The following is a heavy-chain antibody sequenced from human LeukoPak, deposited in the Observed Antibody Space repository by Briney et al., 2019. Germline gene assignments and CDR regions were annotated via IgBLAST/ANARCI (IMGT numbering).Heavy chain of an antibody. CDR2: IYYSGTT. J-gene: IGHJ4*02. CDR3: ARVMGSGWTGFDY. V-gene: IGHV4-59*01. Sequence: SETLSLTCAVYGGSFSGYYWSWIRQPPGKGLEWIGYIYYSGTTNYSPSLKSRVTISVDTCKNQFSLKLSSVTAADTAVYYCARVMGSGWTGFDYWGQGTLVTVSS. CDR1: GGSFSGYY. D-gene: IGHD6-19*01.